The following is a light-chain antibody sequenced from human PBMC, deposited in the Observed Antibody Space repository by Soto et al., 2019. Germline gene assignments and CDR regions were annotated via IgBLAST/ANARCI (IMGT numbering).Light chain of an antibody. V-gene: IGKV3-20*01. CDR3: QQYGNSPWT. CDR1: QSVSSSY. CDR2: GAS. J-gene: IGKJ1*01. Sequence: EIVLTQSPGTLSLSPGERATLSCRASQSVSSSYLAWYQQKPGQAPRLLIYGASSRATGIPDRFSGSGSGTDFTLTISRLEPEDFAVYYCQQYGNSPWTFGQGTKADIK.